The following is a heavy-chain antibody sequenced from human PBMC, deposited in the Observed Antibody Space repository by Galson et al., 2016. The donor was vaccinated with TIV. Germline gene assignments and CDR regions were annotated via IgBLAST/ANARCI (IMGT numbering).Heavy chain of an antibody. CDR3: ARTLRGYIKVDNDRGPLIPAGPHHDAFDI. CDR2: LNPHSGGT. V-gene: IGHV1-2*02. J-gene: IGHJ3*02. CDR1: GYSFTGFY. D-gene: IGHD5-12*01. Sequence: SVKVSCKASGYSFTGFYLHWVRQAPGQGLEWMGWLNPHSGGTHFAQSFQDRVTMTRDASINMAYLELSRLTSDDTAVYFRARTLRGYIKVDNDRGPLIPAGPHHDAFDIWGQGTLVTVSS.